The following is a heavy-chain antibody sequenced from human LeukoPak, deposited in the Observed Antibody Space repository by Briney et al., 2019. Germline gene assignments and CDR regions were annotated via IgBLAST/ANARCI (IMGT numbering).Heavy chain of an antibody. D-gene: IGHD7-27*01. J-gene: IGHJ3*01. Sequence: GSLRLSCAASGFTFSTYAMSWVRQAPGKGLVLVSAIGDGGSSVYYADSVKGRFTISRDNSKNMLHLQMNSLRAEDTAVYYCAKDLLTGVRRVANDAFDVWGQGTMVTVSS. CDR1: GFTFSTYA. CDR2: IGDGGSSV. V-gene: IGHV3-23*01. CDR3: AKDLLTGVRRVANDAFDV.